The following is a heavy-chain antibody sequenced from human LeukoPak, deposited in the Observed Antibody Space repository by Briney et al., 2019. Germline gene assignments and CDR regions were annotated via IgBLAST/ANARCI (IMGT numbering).Heavy chain of an antibody. CDR2: INWNGGTI. V-gene: IGHV3-9*01. J-gene: IGHJ4*02. CDR1: GFSFDEYA. CDR3: AKSNYDGIFTGYDYYFDY. Sequence: PGGSLRLSCAASGFSFDEYAMHWVRQAPGKGLEGVSGINWNGGTIAYADSLRGPFTLSSDNAKNYLYLKMNSLRAEDTAFYYCAKSNYDGIFTGYDYYFDYWGQGTLVTVSS. D-gene: IGHD3-9*01.